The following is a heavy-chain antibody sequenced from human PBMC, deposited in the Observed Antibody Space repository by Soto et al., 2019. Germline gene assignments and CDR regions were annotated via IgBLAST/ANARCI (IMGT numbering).Heavy chain of an antibody. J-gene: IGHJ3*02. V-gene: IGHV3-33*01. CDR1: GFTFSSYG. D-gene: IGHD1-26*01. Sequence: QVQLVESGGGVVQPGRSLRLSCAASGFTFSSYGMHWVRQAPGKGLEWVAVIWYDGSNKYYADSVKGRFTISRDNYENTLYLQMNSLRAEDTAVYYCARDRYTENAFDIWGQGTMVTVSS. CDR3: ARDRYTENAFDI. CDR2: IWYDGSNK.